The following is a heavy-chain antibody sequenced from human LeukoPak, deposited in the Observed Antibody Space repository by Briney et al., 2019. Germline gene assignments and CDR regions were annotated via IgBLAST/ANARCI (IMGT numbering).Heavy chain of an antibody. CDR1: GGSISSSNW. D-gene: IGHD3-22*01. J-gene: IGHJ3*02. V-gene: IGHV4-4*02. CDR3: ARVPNYYDSSDAFDI. CDR2: INHSGST. Sequence: SETLSLTCAVSGGSISSSNWWSWVRQPPGKGLEWIGEINHSGSTNYNPSLKSRVTISVDTSKNQFSLKLSSVTAADTAVYYCARVPNYYDSSDAFDIWGQGTMVTVSS.